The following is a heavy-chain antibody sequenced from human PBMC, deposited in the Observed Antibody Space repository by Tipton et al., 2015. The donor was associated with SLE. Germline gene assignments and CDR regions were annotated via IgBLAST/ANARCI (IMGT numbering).Heavy chain of an antibody. CDR3: AREGSGSYLDY. CDR2: IFYSGNT. J-gene: IGHJ4*02. V-gene: IGHV4-61*01. Sequence: TLSLTCTVSGASISTVSYYWCWIRQPPGKGLEWIGYIFYSGNTNYNPSLKSRVTISVDTSKNQFSLNLTSVTAADTAVYFCAREGSGSYLDYWGQGALVTVSS. D-gene: IGHD1-26*01. CDR1: GASISTVSYY.